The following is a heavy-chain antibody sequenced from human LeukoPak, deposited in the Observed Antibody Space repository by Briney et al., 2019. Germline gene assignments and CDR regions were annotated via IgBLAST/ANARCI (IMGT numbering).Heavy chain of an antibody. CDR1: GGSISSYY. V-gene: IGHV4-59*01. CDR3: AATLIIAAAGQFDY. D-gene: IGHD6-13*01. Sequence: PSETLSLACTVSGGSISSYYWSWIRQPPGKGLEWIGYIYYSGSTNYNPSLKSRVTISVDTSKNQFSLKLSSVTAADTAVYYCAATLIIAAAGQFDYWGQGTLVTVSS. J-gene: IGHJ4*02. CDR2: IYYSGST.